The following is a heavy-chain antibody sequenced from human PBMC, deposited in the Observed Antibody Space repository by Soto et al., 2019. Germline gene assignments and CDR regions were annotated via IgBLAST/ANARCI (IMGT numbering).Heavy chain of an antibody. CDR3: ARRKGSYYYGSGSSYYYYYYMDV. Sequence: PGESLKISCKGSGYSFTSYWIGWVRQMPGKGLEWMGIIYPGDSDTRYSPSFQGQVTISADKSISTAYLQWSSLKASDTAMYYCARRKGSYYYGSGSSYYYYYYMDVWGKGTTVTVSS. J-gene: IGHJ6*03. V-gene: IGHV5-51*01. CDR2: IYPGDSDT. CDR1: GYSFTSYW. D-gene: IGHD3-10*01.